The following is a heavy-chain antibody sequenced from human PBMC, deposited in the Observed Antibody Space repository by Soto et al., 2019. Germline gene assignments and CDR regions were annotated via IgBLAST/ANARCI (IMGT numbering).Heavy chain of an antibody. D-gene: IGHD5-18*01. CDR1: GGSFSGYY. CDR2: INHSGST. Sequence: PSETLSLTCAVYGGSFSGYYWSWIRQPPGKGLEWIGEINHSGSTNYNPSIKSRVTISVDTSKNQFSMKLSSVTAADTAVYYCARGWRGYSYGCPFDYWGQGTLVTVSS. V-gene: IGHV4-34*01. CDR3: ARGWRGYSYGCPFDY. J-gene: IGHJ4*02.